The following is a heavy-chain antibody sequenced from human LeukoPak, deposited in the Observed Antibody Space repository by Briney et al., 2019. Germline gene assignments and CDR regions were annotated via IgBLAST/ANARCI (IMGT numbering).Heavy chain of an antibody. CDR1: GFTFSSYA. CDR2: ISGSGGST. J-gene: IGHJ4*02. V-gene: IGHV3-23*01. CDR3: AKCAWELLHPCY. D-gene: IGHD1-26*01. Sequence: GGSLRLSCAASGFTFSSYAMSWVSQAPGKRLEWVSAISGSGGSTYYADSVKGRFTISRDNSKNTLYLQMNSLRAEDTAVYYCAKCAWELLHPCYWGQGTPVTVSS.